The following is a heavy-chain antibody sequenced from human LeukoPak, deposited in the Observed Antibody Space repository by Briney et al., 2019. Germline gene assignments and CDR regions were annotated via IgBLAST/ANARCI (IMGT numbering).Heavy chain of an antibody. V-gene: IGHV3-23*01. Sequence: GGSLRLSCAVSGFMFSSFSMSWVRHVPGKGLEWVSTISAGGSTYYADSVKGWFTISRDNSKNTLFPQMNSLRAEDTAIYYCAKRPAAVRGVIPYLDYWGQGTLVTVSS. J-gene: IGHJ4*02. D-gene: IGHD3-10*02. CDR3: AKRPAAVRGVIPYLDY. CDR1: GFMFSSFS. CDR2: ISAGGST.